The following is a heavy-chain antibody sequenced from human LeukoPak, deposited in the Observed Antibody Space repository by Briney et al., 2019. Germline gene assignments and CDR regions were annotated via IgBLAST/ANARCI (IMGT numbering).Heavy chain of an antibody. J-gene: IGHJ4*02. CDR1: GFSVSSNY. D-gene: IGHD3-16*02. CDR2: IYSGGNT. V-gene: IGHV3-66*01. CDR3: ARDYMITFGGVIVPKYYFDY. Sequence: GGSLRLSCAASGFSVSSNYMTWVRQAPGKGLEWVSVIYSGGNTYYADSVKGRFSISRDNSKDTLYLQMNSLRAEDTAVYYCARDYMITFGGVIVPKYYFDYWGQGTLVTVSS.